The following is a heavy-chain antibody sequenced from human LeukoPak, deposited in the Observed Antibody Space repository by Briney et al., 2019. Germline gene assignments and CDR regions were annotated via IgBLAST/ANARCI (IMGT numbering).Heavy chain of an antibody. CDR1: GGSMSPYH. J-gene: IGHJ4*02. V-gene: IGHV4-59*08. CDR3: ARAVSGRFDY. Sequence: PSETLSLTCTVSGGSMSPYHWGWIRQPPGKGLEWTGYIYYSGSTNYNPSLNSRVTISVDTSKNQFSLRLSSVTAADTAIYYCARAVSGRFDYSGQGTLVTVSS. CDR2: IYYSGST. D-gene: IGHD6-19*01.